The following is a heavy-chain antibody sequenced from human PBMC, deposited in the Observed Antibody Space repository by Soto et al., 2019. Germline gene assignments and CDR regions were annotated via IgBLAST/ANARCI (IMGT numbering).Heavy chain of an antibody. J-gene: IGHJ5*02. Sequence: GASVKVSCKASGGTFSSYAISWVRQAPGQGPEWMGGIIPIFGTANYAQKFQGRVTITADESTSTAYMELSSLRSEDTAVYYCARGDTNWFDPWGQGTLVTVSS. CDR2: IIPIFGTA. CDR1: GGTFSSYA. V-gene: IGHV1-69*13. CDR3: ARGDTNWFDP.